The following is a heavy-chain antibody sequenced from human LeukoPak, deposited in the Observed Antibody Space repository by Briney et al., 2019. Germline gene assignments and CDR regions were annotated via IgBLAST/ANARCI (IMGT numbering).Heavy chain of an antibody. CDR3: ARDRLPFHDVLTGDPYWNFDL. V-gene: IGHV3-21*01. Sequence: GGSLRLSCAASGFTFSSYSMNWVRQAPGKGLEWVSSISSSSSYIYYADSVKGRFTISRDNAKNSLYLQMNSLRAEDTAVYYCARDRLPFHDVLTGDPYWNFDLWGRGTLVSVS. D-gene: IGHD3-9*01. J-gene: IGHJ2*01. CDR2: ISSSSSYI. CDR1: GFTFSSYS.